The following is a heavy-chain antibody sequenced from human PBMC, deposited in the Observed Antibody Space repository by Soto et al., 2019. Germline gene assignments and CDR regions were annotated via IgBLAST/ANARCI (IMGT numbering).Heavy chain of an antibody. CDR1: GFTFSSYW. CDR2: INSDGSST. CDR3: ARPTVATAYFQD. V-gene: IGHV3-74*01. J-gene: IGHJ1*01. Sequence: GGSLRLSCAASGFTFSSYWMHWVRQAPGKGLVWVSRINSDGSSTSYADSVKGRFTISRDNAKNTLYLQMNSLRAEDTAVYYCARPTVATAYFQDWGQGTLVTVSS. D-gene: IGHD4-17*01.